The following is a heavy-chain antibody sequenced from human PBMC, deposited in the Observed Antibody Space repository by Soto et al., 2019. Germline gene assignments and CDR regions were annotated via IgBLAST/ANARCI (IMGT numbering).Heavy chain of an antibody. CDR1: GFTFSSYA. J-gene: IGHJ4*02. CDR2: ISYDGSNK. CDR3: ASFSYYDSSGYFHPNYYFDY. D-gene: IGHD3-22*01. V-gene: IGHV3-30-3*01. Sequence: GGSLRLSCAASGFTFSSYAMHWVRQAPGKGLEWVAVISYDGSNKYYADSVKGRFTISRDNSKNTLYLQMNSLRAEDTAVYYCASFSYYDSSGYFHPNYYFDYWGQGTLVTVSS.